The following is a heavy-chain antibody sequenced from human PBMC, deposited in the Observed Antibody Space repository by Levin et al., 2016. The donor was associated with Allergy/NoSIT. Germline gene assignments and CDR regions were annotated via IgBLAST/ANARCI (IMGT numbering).Heavy chain of an antibody. CDR1: GFTFSSYS. CDR3: ARENLVQYYYYYMDV. V-gene: IGHV3-21*01. CDR2: ISSSSSYI. J-gene: IGHJ6*03. Sequence: GESLKISCAASGFTFSSYSMNWVRQAPGKGLEWVSSISSSSSYIYYADSVKGRFTISRDNAKNSLYLQMNSLRAEDTAVYYRARENLVQYYYYYMDVWGKGTTVTVSS.